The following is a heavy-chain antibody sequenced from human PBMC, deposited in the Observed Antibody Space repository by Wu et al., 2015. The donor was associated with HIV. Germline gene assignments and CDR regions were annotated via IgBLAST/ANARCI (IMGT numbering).Heavy chain of an antibody. CDR2: IRVSNGKT. D-gene: IGHD3-10*01. J-gene: IGHJ4*02. CDR3: AVMVRGVIIRRYFDY. V-gene: IGHV1-18*01. Sequence: QVQLVQSGGDVKKPGASVKVSCKALGYSLTSYGITWARQAPGQGLEWMGWIRVSNGKTDFAQNFQDRITMTTDTSTSTAYMELRSLTSDDTAMYYCAVMVRGVIIRRYFDYWGQGTLVIVSS. CDR1: GYSLTSYG.